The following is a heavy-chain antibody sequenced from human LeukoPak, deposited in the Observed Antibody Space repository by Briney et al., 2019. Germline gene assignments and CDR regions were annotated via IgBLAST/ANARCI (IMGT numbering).Heavy chain of an antibody. CDR3: ARDYAFDI. V-gene: IGHV4-39*07. CDR1: GGSISNSIYY. CDR2: IYYSGNT. J-gene: IGHJ3*02. Sequence: PSETLSLTCTVSGGSISNSIYYWGWIRQPPGKGLEWIGSIYYSGNTYYNPSLKSRVTISVDTPKNQFSLKLSSVTAADTAVYYCARDYAFDIWGQGTMVTVSS.